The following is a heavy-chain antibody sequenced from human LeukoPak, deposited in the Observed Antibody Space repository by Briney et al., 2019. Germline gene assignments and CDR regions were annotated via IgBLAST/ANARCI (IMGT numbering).Heavy chain of an antibody. Sequence: GGSLRLSCAASGFTFSSYWMSWVRQAPGKGLEWVANINKDGSEKYYMDSVRGRFTISRDNAKNSLYLQMHSLRVEDTAVYYCARERVVGVAEYFHHWGQGTLVTVSS. J-gene: IGHJ1*01. V-gene: IGHV3-7*01. D-gene: IGHD2-8*01. CDR2: INKDGSEK. CDR3: ARERVVGVAEYFHH. CDR1: GFTFSSYW.